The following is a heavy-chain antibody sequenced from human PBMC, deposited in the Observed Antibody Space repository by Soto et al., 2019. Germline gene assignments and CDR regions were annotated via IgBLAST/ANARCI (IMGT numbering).Heavy chain of an antibody. CDR3: ARAGTGTTSDYFDY. CDR2: IYYSGST. CDR1: GGSISSGGYY. J-gene: IGHJ4*02. D-gene: IGHD1-7*01. Sequence: LSLTCTVSGGSISSGGYYWSWIRQHPGKGLEWIGYIYYSGSTYYNPSLKSRVTISVDTSKNQFSLKLSSVTAADTAVYYCARAGTGTTSDYFDYWGQGTLVTVSS. V-gene: IGHV4-31*03.